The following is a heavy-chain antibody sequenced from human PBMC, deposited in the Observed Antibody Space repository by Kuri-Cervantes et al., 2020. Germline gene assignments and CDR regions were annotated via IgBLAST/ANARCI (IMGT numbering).Heavy chain of an antibody. CDR3: ARGGYSTGLTGDLFDH. CDR2: IYSDGSGT. Sequence: GGSLRLSCAASGFTFSSYWMSWVRQAPGKGLVWVSRIYSDGSGTNYVDSVKGRFTISRDNAKNTLYLQMHGLRVEDTAVYFCARGGYSTGLTGDLFDHWGQGTLVTVSS. J-gene: IGHJ4*02. V-gene: IGHV3-74*01. D-gene: IGHD6-19*01. CDR1: GFTFSSYW.